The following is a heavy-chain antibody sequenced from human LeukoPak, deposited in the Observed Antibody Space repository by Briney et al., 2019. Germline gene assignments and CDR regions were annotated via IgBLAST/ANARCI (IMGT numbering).Heavy chain of an antibody. Sequence: PSETLSLTCTVSGGSISSGGYYWSWIRQHPGKGLEWIGHIYYSGSTYYNPSLKSRVTISVDTSKNQFSLKLSSVTAADTAVYYCARGGSSLGYCSGGSCYSGANYYYYGMDVWGKGTTVTVSS. CDR1: GGSISSGGYY. CDR3: ARGGSSLGYCSGGSCYSGANYYYYGMDV. D-gene: IGHD2-15*01. J-gene: IGHJ6*04. V-gene: IGHV4-31*03. CDR2: IYYSGST.